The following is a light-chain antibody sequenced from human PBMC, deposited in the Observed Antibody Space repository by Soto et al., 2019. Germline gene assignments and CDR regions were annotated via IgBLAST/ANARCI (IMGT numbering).Light chain of an antibody. CDR2: AAS. V-gene: IGKV1-39*01. CDR3: QQRSNWPPYT. J-gene: IGKJ2*01. CDR1: QSISTY. Sequence: DIQMTQSPSSLSASVGDRVTITCRASQSISTYLNWYQQKAGLAPKLLIYAASSLQSGVPSRFSGSGSGTDFTLTISSLQPEDFAVYYCQQRSNWPPYTFGQGTKLEIK.